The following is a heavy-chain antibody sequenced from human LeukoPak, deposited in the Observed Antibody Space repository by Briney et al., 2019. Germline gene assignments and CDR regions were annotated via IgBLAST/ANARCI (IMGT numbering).Heavy chain of an antibody. D-gene: IGHD4-17*01. CDR2: ISGSGGST. Sequence: GGSLRLSCAASGFTFSSYAKSWVRQAPGKGLEWVSGISGSGGSTYYADSVKGRFTISRDNSKNTLYLQMNSLRAEDTAVYYCAKGSTVTTYGWGVDYWGQGTLVTVSS. CDR1: GFTFSSYA. J-gene: IGHJ4*02. V-gene: IGHV3-23*01. CDR3: AKGSTVTTYGWGVDY.